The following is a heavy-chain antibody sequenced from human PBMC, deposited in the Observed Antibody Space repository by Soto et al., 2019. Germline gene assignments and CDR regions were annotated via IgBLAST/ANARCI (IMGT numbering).Heavy chain of an antibody. V-gene: IGHV1-69*01. Sequence: QVQLVQSGAEVKKPGSSVKVSCKASGGTFSSYAISWVRQAPGQGLEWMGGIIPIFGTANYAQKFQGRVTITADESTSTDYMELSSLRSEDTAVYYCARGANYYDSSGYLHYFDYWGQGTLVTVSS. CDR2: IIPIFGTA. D-gene: IGHD3-22*01. J-gene: IGHJ4*02. CDR3: ARGANYYDSSGYLHYFDY. CDR1: GGTFSSYA.